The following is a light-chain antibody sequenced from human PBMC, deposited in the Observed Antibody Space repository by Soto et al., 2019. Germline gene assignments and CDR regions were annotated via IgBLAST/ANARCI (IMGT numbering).Light chain of an antibody. CDR1: IRAFVGYNH. V-gene: IGLV2-14*01. J-gene: IGLJ1*01. CDR3: SSYRSSSSPPFV. CDR2: EVS. Sequence: QASGAQPASVSGSPGHSTTISCTGTIRAFVGYNHVSWYQQHPGKAPKLLIYEVSNRPSGVSDRFSGSKSANTASLTISGLLTEDEADYFCSSYRSSSSPPFVFGTGTKVTVL.